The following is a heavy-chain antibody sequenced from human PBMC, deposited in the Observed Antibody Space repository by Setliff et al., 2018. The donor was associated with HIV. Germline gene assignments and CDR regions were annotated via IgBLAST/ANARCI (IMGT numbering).Heavy chain of an antibody. V-gene: IGHV4-39*01. CDR3: ARTSVITLALDY. D-gene: IGHD3-16*01. CDR1: GAPVSSGRYY. CDR2: IHYTGST. Sequence: PSETLSLTCSVSGAPVSSGRYYWGWIRQPPGKGLEWIATIHYTGSTYYNPSLKNRVTISADTSKKQVSLRLTSVTAADTAVFYCARTSVITLALDYWGQGTLVTVSS. J-gene: IGHJ4*02.